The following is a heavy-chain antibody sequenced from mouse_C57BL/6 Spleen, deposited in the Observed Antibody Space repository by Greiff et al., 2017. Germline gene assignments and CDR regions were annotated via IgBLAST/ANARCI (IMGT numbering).Heavy chain of an antibody. CDR1: GYSFTDYN. D-gene: IGHD1-1*01. V-gene: IGHV1-39*01. CDR2: INPNYGTT. Sequence: VQLQQSGPELVKPGASVKISCKASGYSFTDYNMNWVKQSNGKSLEWIGVINPNYGTTSYNQKFKGKATLTVDQSSSTAYMQLNSLTSEDSAVYYCGRWEYGKKNYAMDYWGQGTSVTVSS. CDR3: GRWEYGKKNYAMDY. J-gene: IGHJ4*01.